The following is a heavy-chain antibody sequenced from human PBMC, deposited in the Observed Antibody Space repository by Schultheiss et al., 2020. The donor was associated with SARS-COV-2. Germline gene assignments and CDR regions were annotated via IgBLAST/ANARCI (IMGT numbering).Heavy chain of an antibody. CDR3: ARGSPLWTRTGCVDI. V-gene: IGHV3-53*05. J-gene: IGHJ3*02. CDR1: GFTVSSNY. Sequence: GESLKISCAASGFTVSSNYMSWVRQAPGKGLEWVSVIYSGGSTYYADSVKGRFTISRDNSKNTLYLQMNSLRAEDTAVYYCARGSPLWTRTGCVDIWGQGTMVTVSS. D-gene: IGHD3-16*01. CDR2: IYSGGST.